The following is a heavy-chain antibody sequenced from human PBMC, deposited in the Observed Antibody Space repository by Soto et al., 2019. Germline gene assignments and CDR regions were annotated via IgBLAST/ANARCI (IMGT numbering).Heavy chain of an antibody. Sequence: GGSLRLSCAASGFIFTSYSMNWVRQAPGKGLEWVSSISCSSSYIYYADSVKGRFTISRDNAKNSLYLQMSSLRAEDTAVYYCARDSGSSSDYYGMDVWGQGTTVTVSS. V-gene: IGHV3-21*01. D-gene: IGHD6-13*01. CDR3: ARDSGSSSDYYGMDV. J-gene: IGHJ6*02. CDR1: GFIFTSYS. CDR2: ISCSSSYI.